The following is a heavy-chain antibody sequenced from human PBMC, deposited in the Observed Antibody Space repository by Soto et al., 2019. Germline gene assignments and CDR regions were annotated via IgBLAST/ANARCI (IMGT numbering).Heavy chain of an antibody. Sequence: GSGPTPGKAKQALTIAWTFSGFSISTCGMCVNWVRSPPGKALGGLAPLDWDGEKNYSTSLKTRLTISKDTSKNQVVLTMTNMDPVDTATYYCALSVFSDDDDYCYVIDVRAQGTTVTVS. D-gene: IGHD3-3*01. CDR1: GFSISTCGMC. J-gene: IGHJ6*02. CDR2: LDWDGEK. V-gene: IGHV2-70*19. CDR3: ALSVFSDDDDYCYVIDV.